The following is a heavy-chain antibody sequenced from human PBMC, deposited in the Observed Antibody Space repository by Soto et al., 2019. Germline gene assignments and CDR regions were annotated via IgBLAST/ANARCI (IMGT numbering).Heavy chain of an antibody. CDR3: AKDGSDYGDYTYWYFDL. CDR1: GFTFSSYG. D-gene: IGHD4-17*01. Sequence: QVQLVESGGGVVQPGRSLRLSCAASGFTFSSYGMHWVRQAPGKGLEWVAVISYDGSNKYYADSVKGRFTISRDNSKNTLYLQMNSLRADDTAVYYCAKDGSDYGDYTYWYFDLWGRGTLVTVSS. J-gene: IGHJ2*01. V-gene: IGHV3-30*18. CDR2: ISYDGSNK.